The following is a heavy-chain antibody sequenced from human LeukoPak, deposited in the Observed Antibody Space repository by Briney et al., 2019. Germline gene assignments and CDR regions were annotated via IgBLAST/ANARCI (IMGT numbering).Heavy chain of an antibody. V-gene: IGHV3-33*01. Sequence: GGSLRLSCAASGFTFSNYGMHWVRQAPGKGLEWVAVIWYDGSNGYYADSVKGRFTISRDNSKNTLYLQMNSLRAEDTAVYYCARDLSPVVRASPMGYWGQGTLVTVSS. CDR2: IWYDGSNG. CDR1: GFTFSNYG. J-gene: IGHJ4*02. CDR3: ARDLSPVVRASPMGY. D-gene: IGHD3-10*01.